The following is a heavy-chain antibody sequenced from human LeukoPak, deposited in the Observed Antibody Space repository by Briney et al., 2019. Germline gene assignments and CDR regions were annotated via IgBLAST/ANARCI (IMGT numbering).Heavy chain of an antibody. D-gene: IGHD2-2*01. CDR3: ARAIQSHLLKGYFDY. Sequence: GGSLRLSCAPFGLTVSSNYMSWVRQAPGKGLEWVSTIYSDGTPYYADSLKGRFTISRDNSKNTLYLRMNSLRAEDTAIYYCARAIQSHLLKGYFDYWSQGALVTVSS. V-gene: IGHV3-53*01. J-gene: IGHJ4*02. CDR1: GLTVSSNY. CDR2: IYSDGTP.